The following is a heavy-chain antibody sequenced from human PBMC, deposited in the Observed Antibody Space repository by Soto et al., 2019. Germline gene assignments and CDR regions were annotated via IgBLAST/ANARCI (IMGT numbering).Heavy chain of an antibody. D-gene: IGHD1-26*01. CDR3: ATSKGGVSNGHTTS. J-gene: IGHJ5*02. CDR1: GFTFSNYW. V-gene: IGHV3-74*01. Sequence: EVQLVESGGALVQPGGSLRLSCAASGFTFSNYWMHWVRQAPGKGLVWISRMNSDGSNTVYADAVKGRFTISRDNAKNTLYLQMNSLRVEDTAVYYCATSKGGVSNGHTTSWGQGTLVTVSS. CDR2: MNSDGSNT.